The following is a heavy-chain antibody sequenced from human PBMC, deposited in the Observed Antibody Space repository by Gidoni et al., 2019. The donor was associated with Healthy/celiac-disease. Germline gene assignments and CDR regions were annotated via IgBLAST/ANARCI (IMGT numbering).Heavy chain of an antibody. CDR2: IYYSGST. D-gene: IGHD3-16*01. J-gene: IGHJ6*02. CDR3: ARGRVITFGGATYGMDV. Sequence: QVQLQESGPGLMKRSQTLSLTCTVSCGSINRGRSYWSWIRQQPGKGLEWLGYIYYSGSTYYNPSLKSRVTISVDTSKNQFSLKLSSVTAADTAVYYCARGRVITFGGATYGMDVWGQGTTVTVSS. V-gene: IGHV4-31*03. CDR1: CGSINRGRSY.